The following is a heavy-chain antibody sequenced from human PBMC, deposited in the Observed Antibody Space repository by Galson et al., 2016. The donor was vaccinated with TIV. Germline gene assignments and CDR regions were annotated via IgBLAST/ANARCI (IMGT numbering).Heavy chain of an antibody. Sequence: ETLSLTCDISGGSNTTRSYCCGWIRQPPGKGLEWLGSFYNGGTYYNPSLKSRLTLSVDTSKNQFSRRLRSVTAAETAVYYCARITRGDSGYGFRGRMKAVDYWGPGIMVTVSS. V-gene: IGHV4-39*07. CDR3: ARITRGDSGYGFRGRMKAVDY. CDR1: GGSNTTRSYC. J-gene: IGHJ4*02. D-gene: IGHD5-12*01. CDR2: FYNGGT.